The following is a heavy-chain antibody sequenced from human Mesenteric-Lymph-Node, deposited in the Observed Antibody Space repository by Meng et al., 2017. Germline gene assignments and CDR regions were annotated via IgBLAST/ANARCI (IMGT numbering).Heavy chain of an antibody. CDR1: GGSFSGYY. CDR3: ARGRVYSYGYSASDY. V-gene: IGHV4-34*01. Sequence: QVQLQESGPGLVKPSGTLSLTCAVYGGSFSGYYWSWIRQPPGKGLEWIGEINHSGSTNYNPSLKSRVTISVDTSKNQFSLKLSSVTAADTAVYYCARGRVYSYGYSASDYWGQGTLVTVS. D-gene: IGHD5-18*01. J-gene: IGHJ4*02. CDR2: INHSGST.